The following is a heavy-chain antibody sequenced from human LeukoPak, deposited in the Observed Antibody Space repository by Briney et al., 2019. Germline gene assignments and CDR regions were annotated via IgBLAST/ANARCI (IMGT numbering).Heavy chain of an antibody. V-gene: IGHV4-34*01. CDR2: IYYSGST. CDR3: ARQVTVGSFFDY. J-gene: IGHJ4*02. D-gene: IGHD2-21*02. Sequence: KPSETLSLTCAVYGGSFSGYYWSWIRQPPGKGLEWIGSIYYSGSTYYNPSLKSRVTISVDTSKNQFSLKLSSVTAADTAVYYCARQVTVGSFFDYWGQGTLVTVSS. CDR1: GGSFSGYY.